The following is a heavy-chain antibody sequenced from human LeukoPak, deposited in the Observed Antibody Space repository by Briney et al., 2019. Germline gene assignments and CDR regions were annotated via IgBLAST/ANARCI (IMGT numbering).Heavy chain of an antibody. CDR3: ARDLSRTFDY. J-gene: IGHJ4*02. CDR1: GFAFSSSW. V-gene: IGHV3-74*01. Sequence: PGGSLRLSCAASGFAFSSSWMLWVRQAPGKGLVWVSRINSDGTYTNYADSVKGRFTISRDNAKNTLYLQMNRLRAEDTAVYYCARDLSRTFDYWGQGTLVSVSS. CDR2: INSDGTYT.